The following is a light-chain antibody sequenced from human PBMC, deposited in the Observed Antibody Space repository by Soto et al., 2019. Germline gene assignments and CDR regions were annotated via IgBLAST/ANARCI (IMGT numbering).Light chain of an antibody. CDR3: QQSQSTPSLT. Sequence: DIQMTQSPSSLSASVGDRVTITCRASQSISTYLNWYQQKPGKAPKVLIDSASSLQSGVPSRFSGSGSGTEFTLTISSLQSEDFATCYCQQSQSTPSLTFGGGTKVEIK. CDR2: SAS. J-gene: IGKJ4*01. V-gene: IGKV1-39*01. CDR1: QSISTY.